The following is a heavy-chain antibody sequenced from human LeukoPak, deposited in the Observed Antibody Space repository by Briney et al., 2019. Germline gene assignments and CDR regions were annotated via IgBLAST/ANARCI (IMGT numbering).Heavy chain of an antibody. CDR3: ARGGPPTVTTKGNWFDP. J-gene: IGHJ5*02. V-gene: IGHV4-39*07. Sequence: NPSETLSLTCTVSGGSISSSSYYWGWIRQPPGKGLEWIGSIYYSGSTYYNPSLKSRVTISVDTSKNQFSLKLSSVTAADTAVYYCARGGPPTVTTKGNWFDPWGQGTLVTVSS. D-gene: IGHD4-17*01. CDR1: GGSISSSSYY. CDR2: IYYSGST.